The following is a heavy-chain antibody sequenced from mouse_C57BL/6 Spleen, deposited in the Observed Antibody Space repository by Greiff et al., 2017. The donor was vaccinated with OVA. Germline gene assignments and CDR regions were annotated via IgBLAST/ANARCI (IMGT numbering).Heavy chain of an antibody. CDR2: IHPNSGST. CDR3: AREGFYYYGSSPWFAY. Sequence: QVQLKQPGAELVKPGASVKLSCKASGYTFTSYWMHWVKQRPGQGLEWIGMIHPNSGSTNYNEKFKSKATLTVDKSSSTAYMQLSSLTSEDSAVYYCAREGFYYYGSSPWFAYWGQGTLVTVSA. CDR1: GYTFTSYW. J-gene: IGHJ3*01. D-gene: IGHD1-1*01. V-gene: IGHV1-64*01.